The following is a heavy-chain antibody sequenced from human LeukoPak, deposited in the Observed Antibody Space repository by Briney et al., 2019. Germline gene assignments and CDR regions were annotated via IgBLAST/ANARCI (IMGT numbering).Heavy chain of an antibody. D-gene: IGHD3-3*01. J-gene: IGHJ4*02. CDR3: AREYDFWRYLDY. CDR2: IKQDGSDK. CDR1: GFTFSSYW. Sequence: GGSLRLSCAASGFTFSSYWMSWVRQAPGKGVEWVANIKQDGSDKYYVDSVKGRFSISKDNAKNLLFLEMSSLRDEDTAVYYCAREYDFWRYLDYWGQGILVTVSS. V-gene: IGHV3-7*01.